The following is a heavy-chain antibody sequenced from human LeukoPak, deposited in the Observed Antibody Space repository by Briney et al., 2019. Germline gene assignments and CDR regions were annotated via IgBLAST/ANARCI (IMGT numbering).Heavy chain of an antibody. V-gene: IGHV3-23*01. CDR2: ISGSGGST. J-gene: IGHJ4*02. Sequence: GGSPRLSCAASGFTFSSYAMSWVRQAPGKGLEWVSAISGSGGSTYYADSVKGRFTISRDNSKNTLYLQMNSLKTEDTAVYYCTTDRRAFDYWGQGTLVTVSS. D-gene: IGHD6-6*01. CDR1: GFTFSSYA. CDR3: TTDRRAFDY.